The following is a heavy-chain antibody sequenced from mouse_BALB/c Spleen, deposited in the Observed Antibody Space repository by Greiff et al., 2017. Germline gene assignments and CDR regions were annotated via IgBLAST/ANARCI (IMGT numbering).Heavy chain of an antibody. D-gene: IGHD1-1*01. CDR2: ILPGSGST. V-gene: IGHV1-9*01. CDR3: ARRVYYYGSSYPSY. CDR1: GYTFSSYW. Sequence: QVQLKESGAELMKPGASVKISCKATGYTFSSYWIEWVKQRPGHGLEWIGEILPGSGSTNYNEKFKGKATFTADTSSNTAYMQLISLTSEDSAVYYCARRVYYYGSSYPSYWGQGTLVTVSA. J-gene: IGHJ3*01.